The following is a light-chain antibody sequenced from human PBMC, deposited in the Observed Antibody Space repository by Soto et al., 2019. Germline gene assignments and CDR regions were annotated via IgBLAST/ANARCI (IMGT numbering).Light chain of an antibody. CDR3: QQYNKWPYT. Sequence: EIVMTQSPATLSVSPGERATLSRRASQSVATNLAWYQQKPGQSPRLLIYGASTRATGIPAGFSGDGSGTEFTLTISSLQSEDFAVYFCQQYNKWPYTFGQGTKLEIK. CDR2: GAS. CDR1: QSVATN. V-gene: IGKV3-15*01. J-gene: IGKJ2*01.